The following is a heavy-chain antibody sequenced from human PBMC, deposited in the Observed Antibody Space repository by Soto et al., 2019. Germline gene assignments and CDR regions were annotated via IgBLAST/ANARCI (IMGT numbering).Heavy chain of an antibody. CDR3: AKDRGLDDFWSGYYPIYYFDY. J-gene: IGHJ4*02. CDR1: GFTFSSYA. D-gene: IGHD3-3*01. Sequence: EVQLLESGGGLVQPGGSLRLSCAASGFTFSSYAMSWVRQAPGKGLEWVSAISGSGGSTYYADSVKGRFTISRDNSKNTLYLQMNSLRAEDTAVYYCAKDRGLDDFWSGYYPIYYFDYWGQGTLVTVSS. CDR2: ISGSGGST. V-gene: IGHV3-23*01.